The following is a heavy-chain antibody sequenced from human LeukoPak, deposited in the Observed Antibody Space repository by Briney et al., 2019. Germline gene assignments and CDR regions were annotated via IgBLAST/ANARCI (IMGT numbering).Heavy chain of an antibody. CDR2: IRYDGSNK. CDR3: AKDTPPYSSSTSCPYPAEYFQH. J-gene: IGHJ1*01. CDR1: GFTFSSYG. Sequence: PGGSLRLSCAASGFTFSSYGMHWVRQAPGKGLEWVAFIRYDGSNKYYADSVKGRFTISRDNSKNTLYLQMNSLRAEDTAVYYCAKDTPPYSSSTSCPYPAEYFQHWGQGTLVTVSS. D-gene: IGHD2-2*01. V-gene: IGHV3-30*02.